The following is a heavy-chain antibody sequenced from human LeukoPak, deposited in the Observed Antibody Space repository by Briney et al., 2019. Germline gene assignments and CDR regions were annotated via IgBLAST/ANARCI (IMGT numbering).Heavy chain of an antibody. CDR3: ARGGLVVGYSYGPYCGGDCYYYFDY. Sequence: SETLSLTCAVYGGSFSGYYWSWIRQPPGKGLEWIGEINHSGSTNYNPSLESRVTISVDTSKNQFSLKLSSVTAADTAVYYCARGGLVVGYSYGPYCGGDCYYYFDYWGQGTLVTVSS. D-gene: IGHD2-21*02. CDR2: INHSGST. V-gene: IGHV4-34*01. CDR1: GGSFSGYY. J-gene: IGHJ4*02.